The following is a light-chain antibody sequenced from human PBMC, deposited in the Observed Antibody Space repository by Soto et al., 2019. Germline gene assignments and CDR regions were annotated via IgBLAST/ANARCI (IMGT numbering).Light chain of an antibody. V-gene: IGKV3D-15*01. Sequence: IVLTHSPGTLSLSPCERVALSSRASQSVSSNLAWYQQKVGQAPRLLIYGASTRATGVPTRISGSGSGTEFTLTISSLQSEDFAVYYCQQYNSWPLTFGGGTKVDIK. J-gene: IGKJ4*01. CDR2: GAS. CDR1: QSVSSN. CDR3: QQYNSWPLT.